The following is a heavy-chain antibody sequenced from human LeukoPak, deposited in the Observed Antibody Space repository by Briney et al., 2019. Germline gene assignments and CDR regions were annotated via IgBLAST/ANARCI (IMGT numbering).Heavy chain of an antibody. CDR3: ARERRFLEWLLSSRKNWYFDL. CDR2: IYYSGST. D-gene: IGHD3-3*01. Sequence: PSETLSLTCTVSGGSISSGGYYWSWIRQHPGKGLEWIGYIYYSGSTYYNPSLKSRVTISVDTSKNQFSLKLSSVTAADTAVYYCARERRFLEWLLSSRKNWYFDLWGRGTLVTVSS. CDR1: GGSISSGGYY. V-gene: IGHV4-31*03. J-gene: IGHJ2*01.